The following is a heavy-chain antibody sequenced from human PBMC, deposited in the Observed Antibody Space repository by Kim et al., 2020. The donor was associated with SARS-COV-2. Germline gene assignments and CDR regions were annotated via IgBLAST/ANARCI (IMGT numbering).Heavy chain of an antibody. D-gene: IGHD3-9*01. Sequence: SVKGRFTISRDNAKNSLYLQMNSLRDEDTAVYYCARANDILTGSDDAFDIWGQGTMVTVSS. CDR3: ARANDILTGSDDAFDI. V-gene: IGHV3-48*02. J-gene: IGHJ3*02.